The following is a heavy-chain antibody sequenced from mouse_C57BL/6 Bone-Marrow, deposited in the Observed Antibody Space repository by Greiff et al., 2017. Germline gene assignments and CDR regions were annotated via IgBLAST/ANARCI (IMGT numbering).Heavy chain of an antibody. D-gene: IGHD4-1*01. CDR1: GFSLTSYG. Sequence: VQLQQSGPGLVQPSQSLSITCTVSGFSLTSYGVHWVRQSPGKGLEWLGGIWSGGSTDYNAGFIYRLSISKDNSKIQVFFKMNSLQADDTAIYYCARNGGSGRGFAYWGQGTLVTVSA. CDR2: IWSGGST. J-gene: IGHJ3*01. V-gene: IGHV2-2*01. CDR3: ARNGGSGRGFAY.